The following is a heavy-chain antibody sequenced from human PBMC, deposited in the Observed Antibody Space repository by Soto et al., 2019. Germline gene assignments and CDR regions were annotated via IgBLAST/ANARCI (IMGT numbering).Heavy chain of an antibody. Sequence: GASVKVSCKASGYTFTSYGISWVRQAPGQGLEWMGWISAYNGNTNYAQKLQGRVTMTTDTSTSTAYMELRSLRSDDTAVYYCARVWVRSFWSALANWFDPWGQGTLVTVSS. CDR2: ISAYNGNT. CDR3: ARVWVRSFWSALANWFDP. J-gene: IGHJ5*02. CDR1: GYTFTSYG. V-gene: IGHV1-18*01. D-gene: IGHD3-3*01.